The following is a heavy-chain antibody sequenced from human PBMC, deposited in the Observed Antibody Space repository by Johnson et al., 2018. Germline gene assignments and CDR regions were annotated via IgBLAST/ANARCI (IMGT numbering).Heavy chain of an antibody. D-gene: IGHD6-6*01. CDR3: AKDGSSSGYYYGMDV. J-gene: IGHJ6*02. Sequence: VQLQESGGGLVQPGGSLRLSCAASGFTFSSYWMHWVRQAPGKGLVWVSRMHSDGSCTSYADSVKGRFTISRDNAKNTLYLQMNSLRAEDTALYYCAKDGSSSGYYYGMDVWGQGTTVTVSS. CDR1: GFTFSSYW. V-gene: IGHV3-74*01. CDR2: MHSDGSCT.